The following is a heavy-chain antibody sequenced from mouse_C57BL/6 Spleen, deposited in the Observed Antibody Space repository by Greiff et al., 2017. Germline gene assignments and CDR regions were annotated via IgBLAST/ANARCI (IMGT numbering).Heavy chain of an antibody. J-gene: IGHJ2*01. Sequence: EVKLMESGGGLVQPGGSMKLSCVASGFTFSNYWMNWVRQSPEKGLEWVAQIRLKSDNYATHYAESVKGRFTISRDDSKSSVYLQMNNLRAEDTGIYYCTNGNPYYFDYWGQGTTLTVSS. CDR2: IRLKSDNYAT. CDR1: GFTFSNYW. V-gene: IGHV6-3*01. CDR3: TNGNPYYFDY. D-gene: IGHD2-1*01.